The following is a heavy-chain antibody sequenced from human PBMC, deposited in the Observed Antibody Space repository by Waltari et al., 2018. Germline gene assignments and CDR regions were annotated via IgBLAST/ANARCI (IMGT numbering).Heavy chain of an antibody. CDR1: GFTFSNYA. D-gene: IGHD3-3*01. Sequence: EVQLLESGGGLVQPGGSLRLSCAASGFTFSNYAMNWVRQAPGKGLEWVSGISGGSANTYYADSMKGRFTISRDNSKNTVYLQINSLRVDDMAVYYCARDPRSGQWALYNFDYWGQGTLLTVSS. CDR2: ISGGSANT. V-gene: IGHV3-23*01. CDR3: ARDPRSGQWALYNFDY. J-gene: IGHJ4*02.